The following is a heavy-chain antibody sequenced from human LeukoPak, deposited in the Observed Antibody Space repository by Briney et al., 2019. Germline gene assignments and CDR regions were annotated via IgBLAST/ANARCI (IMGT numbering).Heavy chain of an antibody. D-gene: IGHD1-26*01. J-gene: IGHJ4*02. CDR2: VFSRGTT. Sequence: SDTLSLTCTVSGASMNNYYWGWIRQSPEKGLERLGFVFSRGTTNLNPSFKSRLIMSIDTSKNQFSLRLSSVTAADTAVYFCARSWAAKWELPGQFDSWGQGRLVSVSS. CDR1: GASMNNYY. V-gene: IGHV4-59*08. CDR3: ARSWAAKWELPGQFDS.